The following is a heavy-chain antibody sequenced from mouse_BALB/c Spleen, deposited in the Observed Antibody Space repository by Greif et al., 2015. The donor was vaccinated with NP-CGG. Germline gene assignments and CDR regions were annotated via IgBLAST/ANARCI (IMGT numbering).Heavy chain of an antibody. V-gene: IGHV5-12*02. D-gene: IGHD2-3*01. Sequence: EVQGVESGGGLVQPGGSLKLSCGTSGFTFSDYYMYWVRQTPEKRLEWVAYISNGGGSTYYPDTVKRRFTISRDNAKNTLDMQMRRLKSEDTAMYYCARLDGYYAFDYWGQGTSLTVSS. CDR3: ARLDGYYAFDY. J-gene: IGHJ2*02. CDR2: ISNGGGST. CDR1: GFTFSDYY.